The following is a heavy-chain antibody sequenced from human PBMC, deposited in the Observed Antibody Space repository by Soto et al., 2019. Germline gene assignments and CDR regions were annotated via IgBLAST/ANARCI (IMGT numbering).Heavy chain of an antibody. CDR3: ARQAYHYDTNSFGY. CDR2: IYPGGSDI. CDR1: GYSFTTYW. J-gene: IGHJ4*02. Sequence: PRESLKISCKGSGYSFTTYWIGWVRQMPGKGLEWMGVIYPGGSDIRFSPSFQGQVTISADMSLSTAYLQWSSLRVSDTAMYYCARQAYHYDTNSFGYWGQGTLVTVSS. V-gene: IGHV5-51*01. D-gene: IGHD3-22*01.